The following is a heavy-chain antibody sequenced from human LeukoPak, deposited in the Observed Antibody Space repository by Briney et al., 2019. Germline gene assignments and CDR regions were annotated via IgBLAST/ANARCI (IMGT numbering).Heavy chain of an antibody. D-gene: IGHD3-16*01. V-gene: IGHV3-7*01. J-gene: IGHJ4*02. Sequence: PGGSLRLSCAASGFTFSNYWMNWVRQAPGKGLEWVANIKEDGSQKYYVESVKGRFTVSRDNAKNSVYLQKSSLRDEDTAVYYCARGLNTSPGVDYWGQGTLVTVSS. CDR3: ARGLNTSPGVDY. CDR1: GFTFSNYW. CDR2: IKEDGSQK.